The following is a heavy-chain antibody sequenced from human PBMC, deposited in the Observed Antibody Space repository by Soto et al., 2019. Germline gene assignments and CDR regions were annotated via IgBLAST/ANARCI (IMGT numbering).Heavy chain of an antibody. CDR2: IKQDGSEQ. CDR3: ARDFDV. V-gene: IGHV3-7*01. J-gene: IGHJ2*01. CDR1: GFSFSAYW. Sequence: EVQLVESGGGLVQPGGSLRLSCEASGFSFSAYWMSWVRQAPGKGLEWVANIKQDGSEQYYVDSVKGRFTISRNNAKNSLYLQMNSLRAEATAVFYCARDFDVWGRGTLVPVSS.